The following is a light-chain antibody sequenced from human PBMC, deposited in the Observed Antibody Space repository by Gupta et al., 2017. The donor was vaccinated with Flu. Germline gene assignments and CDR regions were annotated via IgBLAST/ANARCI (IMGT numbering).Light chain of an antibody. V-gene: IGKV1-33*01. Sequence: EIQLTQSPSSLSASVGDRVTITCQASQDISNYLNWYQQKPGKAPKLLIYDASNLETGVPSRFSGSGSGTDFTFTISSLQLEDIATYYCQQYDNIPITFGQGTRLEIK. J-gene: IGKJ5*01. CDR3: QQYDNIPIT. CDR1: QDISNY. CDR2: DAS.